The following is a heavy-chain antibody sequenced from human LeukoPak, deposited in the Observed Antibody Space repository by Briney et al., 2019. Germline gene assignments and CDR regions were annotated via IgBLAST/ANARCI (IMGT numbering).Heavy chain of an antibody. CDR3: AKDGGLKTFDY. V-gene: IGHV3-33*06. CDR1: GFTFSSYG. CDR2: IWYDGSNK. J-gene: IGHJ4*02. D-gene: IGHD3-16*01. Sequence: GRSLRLSCAASGFTFSSYGMHWVRQAPGKGLEWVAVIWYDGSNKYYADSVKGRFTISRDNSKNTLFLQMNSLRAEETAVYYCAKDGGLKTFDYWGQGTLVTVSS.